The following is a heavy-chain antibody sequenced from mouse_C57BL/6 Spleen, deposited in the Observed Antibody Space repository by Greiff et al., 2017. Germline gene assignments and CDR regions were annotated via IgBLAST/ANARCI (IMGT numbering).Heavy chain of an antibody. D-gene: IGHD4-1*01. CDR2: INPNNGGT. V-gene: IGHV1-18*01. CDR3: ARGDWDGEFAY. CDR1: GYTFTDYN. Sequence: VQLQQSGPELVKPGASVKIPCKASGYTFTDYNMDWVKQSHGKSLEWIGDINPNNGGTIYNQKFKGKATLTVDKSSSTAYMELRSLTSEDTAVYYCARGDWDGEFAYWGQGTLVTVSA. J-gene: IGHJ3*01.